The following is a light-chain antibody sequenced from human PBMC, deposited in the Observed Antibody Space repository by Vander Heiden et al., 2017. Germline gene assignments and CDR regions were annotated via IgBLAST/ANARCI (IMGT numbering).Light chain of an antibody. CDR2: EVS. Sequence: QSPLTQPPPASGSPGQSVTISCTGTSSDVGYYNYVSWYQQHPGKAPKLMIYEVSKRPSGVPDRFSGSKSGNTASLTVSGLQAEDEADYYCGSYAASNNLVFGGGTKLTVL. J-gene: IGLJ2*01. CDR3: GSYAASNNLV. V-gene: IGLV2-8*01. CDR1: SSDVGYYNY.